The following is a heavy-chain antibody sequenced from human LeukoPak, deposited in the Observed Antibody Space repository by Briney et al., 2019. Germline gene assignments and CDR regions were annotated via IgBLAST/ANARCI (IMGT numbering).Heavy chain of an antibody. J-gene: IGHJ4*02. V-gene: IGHV3-48*01. CDR3: VRGPRYSGYDYFDY. CDR2: ISSSLSSI. D-gene: IGHD5-12*01. CDR1: GFTFSTYS. Sequence: GSLRLSCAASGFTFSTYSMNLVRQAPGKGLEWVSYISSSLSSIYYADSVKGRFTISRDNAKNSLYLQMGSLRREDTAVYFCVRGPRYSGYDYFDYWGQGTLVTVSS.